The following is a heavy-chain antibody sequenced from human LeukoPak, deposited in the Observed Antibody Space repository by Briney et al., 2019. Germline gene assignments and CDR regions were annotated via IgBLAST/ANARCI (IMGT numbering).Heavy chain of an antibody. CDR1: GYSFTSYW. CDR2: TYPGDSDT. Sequence: GESLKISCKGSGYSFTSYWIGWVRQMPGKGLEWMGITYPGDSDTRYSPSFQGQVTISADKSISTAYLQWSSLKASDTAMYFCARRHYDDLTGSYYFDFWGQGTLVTVSS. J-gene: IGHJ4*02. V-gene: IGHV5-51*01. CDR3: ARRHYDDLTGSYYFDF. D-gene: IGHD3-9*01.